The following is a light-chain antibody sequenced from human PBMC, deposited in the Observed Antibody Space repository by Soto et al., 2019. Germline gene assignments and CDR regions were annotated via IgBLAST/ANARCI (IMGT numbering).Light chain of an antibody. J-gene: IGKJ4*01. CDR3: QQRSNWPLT. CDR2: DAS. V-gene: IGKV3-11*01. Sequence: ETVLTQSPAILSLSPGERATLSCRASQSVGTYLAWYQQKSGQAPRLLISDASDRAPGIPARFSGSGSGTDFTLTISSLDPEDFAVYYCQQRSNWPLTFGGGTTVDVK. CDR1: QSVGTY.